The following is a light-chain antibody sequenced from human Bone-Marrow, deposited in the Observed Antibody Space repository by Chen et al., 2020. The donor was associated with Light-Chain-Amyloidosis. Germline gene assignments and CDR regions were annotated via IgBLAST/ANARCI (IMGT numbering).Light chain of an antibody. J-gene: IGLJ3*02. Sequence: SYVPPQPSSVSVAPGHTPTIACGGTNIGSTSVHWYQQTPGQAPLLVVYDDSDRPSGIPERLSGSNSGNTATLTISRVEAGDEADYYCQVWDRSSDRPVFGGGTKLTVL. V-gene: IGLV3-21*02. CDR3: QVWDRSSDRPV. CDR2: DDS. CDR1: NIGSTS.